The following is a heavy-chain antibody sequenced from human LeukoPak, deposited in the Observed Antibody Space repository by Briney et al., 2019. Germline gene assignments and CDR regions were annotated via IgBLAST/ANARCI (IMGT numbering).Heavy chain of an antibody. V-gene: IGHV1-2*02. CDR1: GYTFTSYD. J-gene: IGHJ3*02. D-gene: IGHD6-13*01. CDR2: INPNGGGT. Sequence: ASVKVSCKASGYTFTSYDINWARQAPGQGLEWMGWINPNGGGTKYAQKFRGRVTMTRDTSITTGYMDLNRLRSDDTAVYYCARGLAAAGFDGFEIWGQGTMVTVSS. CDR3: ARGLAAAGFDGFEI.